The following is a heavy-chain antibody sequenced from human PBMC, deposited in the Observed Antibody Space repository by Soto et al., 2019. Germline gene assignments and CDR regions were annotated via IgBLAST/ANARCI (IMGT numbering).Heavy chain of an antibody. Sequence: SETLSLTFPFSGGSMIGGGYYSSWIRQHPAKGLEWIRYIYYSGTTYYNPSLKSRVTISVDTSKNQFSLKLSSVTAADTAVYYCARSYYYDSSGYTDAFDIWGQGTMVTVSS. V-gene: IGHV4-31*03. CDR2: IYYSGTT. CDR3: ARSYYYDSSGYTDAFDI. CDR1: GGSMIGGGYY. D-gene: IGHD3-22*01. J-gene: IGHJ3*02.